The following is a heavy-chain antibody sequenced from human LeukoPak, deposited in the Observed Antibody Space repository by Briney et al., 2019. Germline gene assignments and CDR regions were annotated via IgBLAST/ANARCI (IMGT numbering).Heavy chain of an antibody. CDR3: AREGRGCSGGSCYGSAAGDY. CDR1: GYSISSGYY. J-gene: IGHJ4*02. D-gene: IGHD2-15*01. Sequence: SETLSLTCAVSGYSISSGYYWGWIRQPPGKGLEWIGSIYHSGSTYYNPSLKSRVTISVDTSKNQFSLKLSSVAAADTAVYYCAREGRGCSGGSCYGSAAGDYWGQGTLVTVSS. V-gene: IGHV4-38-2*02. CDR2: IYHSGST.